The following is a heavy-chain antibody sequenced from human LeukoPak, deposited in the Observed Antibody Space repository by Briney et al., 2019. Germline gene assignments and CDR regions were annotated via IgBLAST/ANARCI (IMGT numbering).Heavy chain of an antibody. J-gene: IGHJ4*02. D-gene: IGHD1-26*01. CDR2: INPNSGGT. CDR1: GYTFTGYS. Sequence: ASVKVSCKPSGYTFTGYSMHWVRRAPGQGLEWMGRINPNSGGTNYAQKFQGRVTMTRDTSISTAYMELSRLRSDDTAVYYCARGRNSGSYSNDYWGQGTLVTVSS. V-gene: IGHV1-2*06. CDR3: ARGRNSGSYSNDY.